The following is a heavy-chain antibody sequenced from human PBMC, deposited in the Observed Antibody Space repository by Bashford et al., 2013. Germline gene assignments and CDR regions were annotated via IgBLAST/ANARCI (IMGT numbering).Heavy chain of an antibody. CDR2: ISYDGSNK. J-gene: IGHJ6*03. V-gene: IGHV3-30-3*02. CDR3: AKNIVVVPAAANYYYYYMDV. Sequence: GGSLRLSCAASGFTFSSYAMHWVRQAPGKGLEWVAVISYDGSNKYYADSVKGRFTISRDNSKNTLYLQMNSLRAEDTAVYYCAKNIVVVPAAANYYYYYMDVWGKGTTVTVSS. D-gene: IGHD2-2*01. CDR1: GFTFSSYA.